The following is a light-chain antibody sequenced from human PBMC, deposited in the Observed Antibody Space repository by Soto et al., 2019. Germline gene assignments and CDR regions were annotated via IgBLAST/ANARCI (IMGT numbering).Light chain of an antibody. V-gene: IGLV2-14*03. Sequence: QSALTQPASVSGSPGQSITISCTGTISDVGSYNYVSWYQQYPGKAPKLMIYDASTRPSGVSDRFSGSKSGNTASLTISGLRAEDEADYYCGSYTTSSNYVFGTGTKVT. J-gene: IGLJ1*01. CDR2: DAS. CDR1: ISDVGSYNY. CDR3: GSYTTSSNYV.